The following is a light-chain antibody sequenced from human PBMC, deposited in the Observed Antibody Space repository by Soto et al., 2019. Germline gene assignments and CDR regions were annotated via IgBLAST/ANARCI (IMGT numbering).Light chain of an antibody. J-gene: IGKJ5*01. Sequence: EIVLTQSPGTLSLSPGERATLSCRASQSVSSRYLAWYQQRPGQAPRLPIYGASNRATGIPDRFSGSGSGTGSGTDFTLTISRLEPEDFAVYYCQHYGSSPPITFGQGTRLEIK. CDR1: QSVSSRY. CDR2: GAS. CDR3: QHYGSSPPIT. V-gene: IGKV3-20*01.